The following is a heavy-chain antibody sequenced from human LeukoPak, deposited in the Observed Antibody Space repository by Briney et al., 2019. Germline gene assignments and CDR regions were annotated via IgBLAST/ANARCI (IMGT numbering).Heavy chain of an antibody. V-gene: IGHV1-2*02. CDR1: GYTFTSYG. D-gene: IGHD3-10*01. CDR2: INPNSGGA. J-gene: IGHJ4*02. Sequence: ASVKVSCKASGYTFTSYGISWVRQAPGQGLEWMGWINPNSGGAIYAQNFQGRVTMTRDTSISTAYMELRSDDTAVYYCARATVRGVEIDYWGQGTLVTVSS. CDR3: ARATVRGVEIDY.